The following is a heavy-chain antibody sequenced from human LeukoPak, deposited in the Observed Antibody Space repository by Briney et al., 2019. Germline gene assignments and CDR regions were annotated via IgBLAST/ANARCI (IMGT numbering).Heavy chain of an antibody. CDR3: ARDKRDDYGDYSWYFDL. D-gene: IGHD4-17*01. CDR2: INTDGSST. J-gene: IGHJ2*01. Sequence: PGGSLRLSCAASGFTFSSYWMHWVRQAPGKGLVWVSRINTDGSSTSYADSVKGRFTISRDNAKNTLYLQMNSLRAEDTAVYYCARDKRDDYGDYSWYFDLWGRGTLVTVSS. CDR1: GFTFSSYW. V-gene: IGHV3-74*01.